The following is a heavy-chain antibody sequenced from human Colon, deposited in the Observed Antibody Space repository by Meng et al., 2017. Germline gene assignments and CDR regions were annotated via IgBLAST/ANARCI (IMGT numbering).Heavy chain of an antibody. J-gene: IGHJ5*02. Sequence: HAQLQESGPGLVKPSQTLSLTCTVSGGSISSGDYYWSWSRQHPGKGLEWIGYFYFSGNTYYNPSLKSRVSISVDTSKNRFSLNLSSVTAADTAVYYCARYFYDSRGVTWFDPWGQGTLVTVSS. CDR2: FYFSGNT. CDR1: GGSISSGDYY. D-gene: IGHD3-22*01. CDR3: ARYFYDSRGVTWFDP. V-gene: IGHV4-31*03.